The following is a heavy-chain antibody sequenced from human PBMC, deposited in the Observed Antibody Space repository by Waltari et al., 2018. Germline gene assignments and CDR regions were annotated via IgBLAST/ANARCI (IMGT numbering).Heavy chain of an antibody. CDR3: ATACCAMPVGATLPGY. D-gene: IGHD1-26*01. CDR2: VDPEDGET. Sequence: EVQLVQSGAEVKKPGATVNISCKVSGYTFTAYYMHWVHQAPGNGLEWMGLVDPEDGETIYAEKFQGRVTITADTSTDTAYMELSSLRSEDTAVYYCATACCAMPVGATLPGYWGQGTLVTFSS. CDR1: GYTFTAYY. J-gene: IGHJ4*02. V-gene: IGHV1-69-2*01.